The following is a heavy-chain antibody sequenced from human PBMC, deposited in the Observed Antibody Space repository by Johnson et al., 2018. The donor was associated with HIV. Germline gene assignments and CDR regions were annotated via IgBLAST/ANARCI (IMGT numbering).Heavy chain of an antibody. Sequence: QVQLVESGGDVVQPGRSLRLSCAASGFTFSSYGMHWVRQAPGKGLEWVAVISYDGKNKYYADSVKGRFTISRDKSKNTMYLQMNSLRDEDTAVYHCAKERLLHDAFDFWGQGTMVTVSS. CDR3: AKERLLHDAFDF. V-gene: IGHV3-30*18. J-gene: IGHJ3*01. CDR2: ISYDGKNK. D-gene: IGHD5-18*01. CDR1: GFTFSSYG.